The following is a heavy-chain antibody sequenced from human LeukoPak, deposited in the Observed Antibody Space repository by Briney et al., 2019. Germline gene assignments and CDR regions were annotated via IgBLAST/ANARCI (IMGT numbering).Heavy chain of an antibody. CDR3: ARHSGRDSSCP. D-gene: IGHD6-6*01. V-gene: IGHV4-4*02. CDR2: IYHSGST. Sequence: SETLSLTCAVSGAAISTSNWWSWVRQPPGYGLQWIGEIYHSGSTNYNPSLKSRVTISVDTSKNQFSLRLSSVTAADTAIYYCARHSGRDSSCPWGQGTLVTVSS. J-gene: IGHJ4*02. CDR1: GAAISTSNW.